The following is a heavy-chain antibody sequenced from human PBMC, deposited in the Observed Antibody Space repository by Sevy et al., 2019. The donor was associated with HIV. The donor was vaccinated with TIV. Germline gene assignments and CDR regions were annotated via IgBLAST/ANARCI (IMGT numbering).Heavy chain of an antibody. Sequence: GGSLRLSCAASGFTFSRYWMSWVRRAPGKGLEWVANIKQDGSEKYYVDSVRGRFTISRDNAKNSFYLQMNSLRAEDTAVYYCARDDDWARDYWGQGTLVTVSS. CDR1: GFTFSRYW. D-gene: IGHD3-16*01. J-gene: IGHJ4*02. V-gene: IGHV3-7*01. CDR2: IKQDGSEK. CDR3: ARDDDWARDY.